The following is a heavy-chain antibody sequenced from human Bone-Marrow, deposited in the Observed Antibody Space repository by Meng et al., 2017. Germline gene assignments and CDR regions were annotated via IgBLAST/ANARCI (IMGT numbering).Heavy chain of an antibody. CDR1: GGTFSSYA. CDR2: INPNSGDT. CDR3: ARDLYGSGNYIGT. V-gene: IGHV1-2*06. J-gene: IGHJ4*02. D-gene: IGHD3-10*01. Sequence: ASVKVSCKASGGTFSSYAISWVRQAPGQGLEWMGRINPNSGDTNYTQKFQGRVTMTRDTSITTAYMELSSLRSDDTAVYYCARDLYGSGNYIGTWGQGTLVTVPS.